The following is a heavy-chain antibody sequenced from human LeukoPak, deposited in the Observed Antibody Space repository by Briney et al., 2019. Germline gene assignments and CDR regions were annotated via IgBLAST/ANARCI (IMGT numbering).Heavy chain of an antibody. CDR3: ARHNLGDSSSWYFDY. CDR2: IHPSTGNP. D-gene: IGHD6-13*01. J-gene: IGHJ4*02. Sequence: ASVKVSCKASGYTFTNYAMNWVRQAPGQGLEWMGWIHPSTGNPTYAQGFTGRFVFSLDTSVSTTYLQISSLKASDTAMYYCARHNLGDSSSWYFDYWGQGTLVTVSS. CDR1: GYTFTNYA. V-gene: IGHV7-4-1*02.